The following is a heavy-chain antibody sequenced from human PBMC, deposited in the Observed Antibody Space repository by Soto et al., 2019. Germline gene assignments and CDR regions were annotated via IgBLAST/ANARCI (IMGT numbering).Heavy chain of an antibody. CDR1: GFTFSSYA. J-gene: IGHJ3*02. V-gene: IGHV3-23*01. D-gene: IGHD3-9*01. Sequence: GVSLRLSCAASGFTFSSYAMSWVRQAPGKGLEWVSAISGSGGSTYYADSVKGRFTISRDNSKNTLYLQMNSLRAEDTAVYYCAKGGYYDILIGYISPIHEALDIWGQGTMVTVSS. CDR2: ISGSGGST. CDR3: AKGGYYDILIGYISPIHEALDI.